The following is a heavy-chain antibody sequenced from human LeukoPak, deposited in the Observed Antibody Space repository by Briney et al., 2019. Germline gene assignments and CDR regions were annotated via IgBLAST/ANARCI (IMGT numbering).Heavy chain of an antibody. Sequence: ETLSLTCTVSGGSISSYYWSWIRQPAGKGLEWIGRIYTSGSTNYNPSLKSRVTISVDTSKNQFSLKLSSVTAADTAVYYCARLLYGSGSYSNIFDSWGQGTLVTVSS. CDR3: ARLLYGSGSYSNIFDS. J-gene: IGHJ4*02. D-gene: IGHD3-10*01. CDR1: GGSISSYY. V-gene: IGHV4-4*07. CDR2: IYTSGST.